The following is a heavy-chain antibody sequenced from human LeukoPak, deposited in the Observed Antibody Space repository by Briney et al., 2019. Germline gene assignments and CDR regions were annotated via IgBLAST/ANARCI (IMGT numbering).Heavy chain of an antibody. D-gene: IGHD1-26*01. CDR3: ARESNSGSYSFDY. CDR1: GYTFTGYY. Sequence: ASVKVSCKASGYTFTGYYMHWVRQAPGQGLEWMGWINPNSGGTNYAQKFQGRVTMTRDTSISTAYVELSRLRSDDTAVYYCARESNSGSYSFDYWGQGTLVTVSS. CDR2: INPNSGGT. J-gene: IGHJ4*02. V-gene: IGHV1-2*02.